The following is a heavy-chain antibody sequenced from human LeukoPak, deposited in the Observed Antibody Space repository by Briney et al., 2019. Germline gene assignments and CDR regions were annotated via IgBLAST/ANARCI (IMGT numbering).Heavy chain of an antibody. CDR1: GGTLRRHT. CDR3: ASRSHKTIVGADTREVGDY. J-gene: IGHJ4*02. D-gene: IGHD6-19*01. V-gene: IGHV1-69*08. Sequence: ASVKVSCKASGGTLRRHTITWVRQAPGQGLEWMGRIIPMMGTANYAQKFQGRVTITADTSTDTAHMDLISLRSEDTAVYYCASRSHKTIVGADTREVGDYWGQGTLVTVSS. CDR2: IIPMMGTA.